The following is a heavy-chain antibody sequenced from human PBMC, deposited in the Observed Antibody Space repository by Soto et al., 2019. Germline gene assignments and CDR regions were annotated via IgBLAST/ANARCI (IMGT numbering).Heavy chain of an antibody. CDR1: GYSFSSYW. J-gene: IGHJ4*02. CDR2: IYPGDSDT. V-gene: IGHV5-51*01. D-gene: IGHD2-15*01. Sequence: GESLKISCKGSGYSFSSYWIVWVRQMPGKGLEWMGIIYPGDSDTRYSPFFQGQVTISADKSITTAYLQWSSLKALDTAMYYCASRYLDHSSGGRCYSHFDYCGQRYLVTLSS. CDR3: ASRYLDHSSGGRCYSHFDY.